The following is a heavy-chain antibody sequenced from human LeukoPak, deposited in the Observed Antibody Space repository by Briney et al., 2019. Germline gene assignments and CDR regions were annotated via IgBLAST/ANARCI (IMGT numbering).Heavy chain of an antibody. V-gene: IGHV3-11*01. Sequence: GGSLRLSCAASEFTFSDYYMSWIRQAPGKGLEWVSYISSSGSTIYYADSVKGRFTISRDNAKNSLYLQMNSLRAEDTAVYYCARRGTGELFWYFDLWGRGTLVTVSS. CDR2: ISSSGSTI. CDR3: ARRGTGELFWYFDL. J-gene: IGHJ2*01. CDR1: EFTFSDYY. D-gene: IGHD3-10*01.